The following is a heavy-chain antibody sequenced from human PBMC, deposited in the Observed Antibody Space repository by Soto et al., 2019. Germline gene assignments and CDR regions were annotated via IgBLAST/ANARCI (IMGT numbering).Heavy chain of an antibody. CDR1: GGSISSGGYY. CDR3: ARDSIGSGSYPTYYYYGMDV. J-gene: IGHJ6*02. D-gene: IGHD3-10*01. Sequence: PSETLSLTCTVSGGSISSGGYYWSWIRQHPGKGLEWIGYIYYSGSTYYNPSLKSRVTISVDTSKNQFSLKLSSVTAADTAVYCCARDSIGSGSYPTYYYYGMDVWGQGTTVTVSS. CDR2: IYYSGST. V-gene: IGHV4-31*03.